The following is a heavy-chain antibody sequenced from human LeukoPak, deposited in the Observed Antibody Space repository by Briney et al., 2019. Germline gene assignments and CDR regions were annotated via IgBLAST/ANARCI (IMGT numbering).Heavy chain of an antibody. CDR1: GYTFSDYY. Sequence: ASVKVSCKASGYTFSDYYMHWVRQAPGQGLEWMGWINPNSGGTNYAQKFQGRVTMTGDTSIRTAYMELGRLTSNDTAVYYCARAVESVTTIDYWGQGTLVTVSS. D-gene: IGHD4-17*01. CDR2: INPNSGGT. V-gene: IGHV1-2*02. CDR3: ARAVESVTTIDY. J-gene: IGHJ4*02.